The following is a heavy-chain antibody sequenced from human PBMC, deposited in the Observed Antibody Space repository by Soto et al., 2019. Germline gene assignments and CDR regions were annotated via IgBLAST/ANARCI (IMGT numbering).Heavy chain of an antibody. CDR3: AREAGTWPLPLNWFDP. J-gene: IGHJ5*02. CDR2: ISSSSSTI. V-gene: IGHV3-48*02. CDR1: GFTFSSYS. Sequence: EVQLVESGGGLVQPGGSLRLSCAASGFTFSSYSMNWVRQAPGKGLEWVSYISSSSSTIYYADSVKGRFTISRDNAKNPLYLQMNSLTDEDTAVYYCAREAGTWPLPLNWFDPWGQGTLVTVSS. D-gene: IGHD6-19*01.